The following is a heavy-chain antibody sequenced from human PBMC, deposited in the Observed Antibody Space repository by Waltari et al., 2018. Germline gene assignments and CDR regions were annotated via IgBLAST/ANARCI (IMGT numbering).Heavy chain of an antibody. V-gene: IGHV3-21*01. J-gene: IGHJ6*02. CDR2: ISSSSSYI. Sequence: EVQLVESGGGLVQPGRSLRLSCAASGFTFSSYSMNWVRQAPGKGLEWVSSISSSSSYIYYADSVKGRFTISRDNAKNSLYLQMNSLRAEDTAVYYCARDQPFYYYGMDVWGQGTTVTVSS. CDR3: ARDQPFYYYGMDV. CDR1: GFTFSSYS. D-gene: IGHD3-16*01.